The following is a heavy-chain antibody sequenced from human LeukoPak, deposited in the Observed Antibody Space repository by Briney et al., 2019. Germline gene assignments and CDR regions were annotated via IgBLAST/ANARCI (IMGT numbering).Heavy chain of an antibody. Sequence: SETLSLTCTVSGGSISSGTYYWGWIRQPPGKGPESIASIFYNGNSYYNPSLKSRVTISVDTSKNQFSLQLSSVTAADTAVYYCARHKGDISGFYPYYYWGQGTLVTVSS. V-gene: IGHV4-39*01. J-gene: IGHJ4*02. CDR1: GGSISSGTYY. CDR2: IFYNGNS. D-gene: IGHD3-22*01. CDR3: ARHKGDISGFYPYYY.